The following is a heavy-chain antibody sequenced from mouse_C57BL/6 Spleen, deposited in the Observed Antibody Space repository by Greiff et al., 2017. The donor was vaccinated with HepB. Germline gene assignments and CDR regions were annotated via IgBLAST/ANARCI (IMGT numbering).Heavy chain of an antibody. CDR1: GYTFTDYN. D-gene: IGHD2-5*01. J-gene: IGHJ3*01. V-gene: IGHV1-18*01. Sequence: VQLQQSGPELVKPGASVKIPCKASGYTFTDYNMDWVKQSHGKSLEWIGDINPNHGGTNYNQKFKGKATLTVDKSSSTAYMELRSLTSEDTSVYYCAAYYSNPFAYWGQGTLVTVSA. CDR3: AAYYSNPFAY. CDR2: INPNHGGT.